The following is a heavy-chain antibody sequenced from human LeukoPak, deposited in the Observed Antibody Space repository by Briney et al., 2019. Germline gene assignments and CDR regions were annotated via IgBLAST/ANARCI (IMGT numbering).Heavy chain of an antibody. D-gene: IGHD5-18*01. CDR2: MSYSGST. Sequence: SETLSLTCTVSGGSISTSTRYWGWIRQSPRKGLEWIGGMSYSGSTSYNPSLKSRVTIDVDMSKNQFSLKLTSVTAADTALYYCARHAGSAYSNWFDSWGQGTLVTVSS. CDR3: ARHAGSAYSNWFDS. CDR1: GGSISTSTRY. J-gene: IGHJ5*01. V-gene: IGHV4-39*01.